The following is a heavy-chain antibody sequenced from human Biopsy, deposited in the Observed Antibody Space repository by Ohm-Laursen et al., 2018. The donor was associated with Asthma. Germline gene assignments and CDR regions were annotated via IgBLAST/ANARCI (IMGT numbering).Heavy chain of an antibody. V-gene: IGHV4-30-4*01. CDR2: IHYSGST. D-gene: IGHD6-19*01. CDR3: ARASVAASSNWFDP. CDR1: GASIKTDDHY. Sequence: TLSITCTVSGASIKTDDHYWSWLRQPPGKGLEWFGFIHYSGSTSYNPSLKGGVTISVDTSKNQFSLKLSSVTAADTAVYYCARASVAASSNWFDPWGQGTLVTVSS. J-gene: IGHJ5*02.